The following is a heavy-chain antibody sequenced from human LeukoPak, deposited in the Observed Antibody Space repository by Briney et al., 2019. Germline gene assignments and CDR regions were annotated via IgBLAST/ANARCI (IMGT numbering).Heavy chain of an antibody. V-gene: IGHV4-59*01. Sequence: SETLSLTCTVSGGSISSYYWSWIRQPPGKGLEWIGYIYYSGSTNYNPSLKSRVTISVDTSKNQFSLKLSSVTAADTAVYYCARSPPYYDFWSGYHGAFDIWGQGTMVTVPS. J-gene: IGHJ3*02. CDR2: IYYSGST. D-gene: IGHD3-3*01. CDR1: GGSISSYY. CDR3: ARSPPYYDFWSGYHGAFDI.